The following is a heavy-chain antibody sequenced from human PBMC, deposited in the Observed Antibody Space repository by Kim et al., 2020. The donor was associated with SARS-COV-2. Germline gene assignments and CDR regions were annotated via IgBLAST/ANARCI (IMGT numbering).Heavy chain of an antibody. V-gene: IGHV3-23*01. CDR1: GFTFIGYA. CDR2: INGSDGET. D-gene: IGHD1-1*01. CDR3: TKGRCGRYRDY. J-gene: IGHJ4*01. Sequence: GGSLRLSCATSGFTFIGYAMTWVRQAPGKGLEWVSSINGSDGETYYVDSVKGRFTISRDDSKNTLYLQMSTLRADDTATYYCTKGRCGRYRDY.